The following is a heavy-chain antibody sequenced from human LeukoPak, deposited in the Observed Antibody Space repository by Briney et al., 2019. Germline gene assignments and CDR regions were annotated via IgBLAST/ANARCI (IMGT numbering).Heavy chain of an antibody. Sequence: PSETLSLTCTVSGGSISSYYWSWIRQPPGKGLEWMGYIFYSGSTKYNPSLTSRVTISLDTSKNQFSLNLSSVTAADTGVYYCARDTSSWFYGMDVWGKGTTVIVSS. V-gene: IGHV4-59*01. CDR1: GGSISSYY. J-gene: IGHJ6*04. D-gene: IGHD6-13*01. CDR3: ARDTSSWFYGMDV. CDR2: IFYSGST.